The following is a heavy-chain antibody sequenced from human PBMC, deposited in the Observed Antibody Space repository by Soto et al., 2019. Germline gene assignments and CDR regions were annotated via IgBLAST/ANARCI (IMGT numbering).Heavy chain of an antibody. D-gene: IGHD2-15*01. Sequence: GGSLRLSCAASGFTFSSYGMHWVRQAPGKGLEWVAVIWYDGSNKYYADSVKGRFTISRDNSKNTLYLQMNSLRAEDTAVYYCVAATQMYYFDYWGQGTLVTVSS. CDR1: GFTFSSYG. CDR2: IWYDGSNK. CDR3: VAATQMYYFDY. V-gene: IGHV3-33*01. J-gene: IGHJ4*02.